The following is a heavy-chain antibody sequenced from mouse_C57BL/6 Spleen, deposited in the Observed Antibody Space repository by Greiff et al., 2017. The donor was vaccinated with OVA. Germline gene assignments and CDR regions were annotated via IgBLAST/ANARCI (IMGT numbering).Heavy chain of an antibody. CDR1: GYTFTSYW. V-gene: IGHV1-69*01. CDR2: IDPSDSYT. CDR3: ARSGSNYYFDY. J-gene: IGHJ2*01. Sequence: QVQLQQPGAELVMPGASVKLSCKASGYTFTSYWMHWVKQRPGQGLEWIGEIDPSDSYTNYNQKFKGKSTLTVDKSSSTAYMQLSSLTSEDSAVYYCARSGSNYYFDYWGQGTTLTVSS. D-gene: IGHD2-5*01.